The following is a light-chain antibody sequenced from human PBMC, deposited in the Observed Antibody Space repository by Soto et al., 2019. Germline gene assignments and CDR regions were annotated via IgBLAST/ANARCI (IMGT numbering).Light chain of an antibody. CDR2: GAS. Sequence: EIVLTQSPGTLSLSPGERATLSCRASQSVVSNFLAWYQQKPGQAPRLLIHGASNRATGIPDRFSGSGSGTDFTLTISRLEPEDFALYHCQQYGSSPWTFGQGTKVEI. CDR1: QSVVSNF. V-gene: IGKV3-20*01. CDR3: QQYGSSPWT. J-gene: IGKJ1*01.